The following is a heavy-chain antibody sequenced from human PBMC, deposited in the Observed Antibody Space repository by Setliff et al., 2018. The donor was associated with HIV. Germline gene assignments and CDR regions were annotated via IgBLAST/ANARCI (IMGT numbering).Heavy chain of an antibody. J-gene: IGHJ6*03. CDR2: IDHRGST. CDR3: ARESPHGGDFTVTTYYMDV. D-gene: IGHD2-21*02. V-gene: IGHV4-34*01. CDR1: GESFSGYY. Sequence: SETLSLTCTLYGESFSGYYWTWIRQPPGKGLEWTGEIDHRGSTNYNPSLKSRVTISVDTSKNQFSLKLSSVTAADTAVYYCARESPHGGDFTVTTYYMDVWGKGTTVTVSS.